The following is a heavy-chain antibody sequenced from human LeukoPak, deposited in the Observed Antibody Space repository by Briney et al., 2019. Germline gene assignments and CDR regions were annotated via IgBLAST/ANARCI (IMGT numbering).Heavy chain of an antibody. Sequence: PLETLSLTCAVSGGSISSGGYSWSWIRQPPGKGLEWIGYIYHSGSTYYNPSLKSRVTISVDRSKNQFSLKLSSVTAADTAVYYCARGEGYCSGGSCYYYYGMDVWGQGTTVTVSS. CDR1: GGSISSGGYS. CDR2: IYHSGST. J-gene: IGHJ6*02. CDR3: ARGEGYCSGGSCYYYYGMDV. V-gene: IGHV4-30-2*01. D-gene: IGHD2-15*01.